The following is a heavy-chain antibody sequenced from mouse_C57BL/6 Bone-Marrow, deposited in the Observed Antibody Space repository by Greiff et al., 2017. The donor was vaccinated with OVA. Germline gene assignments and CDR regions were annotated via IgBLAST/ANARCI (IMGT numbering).Heavy chain of an antibody. D-gene: IGHD4-1*01. V-gene: IGHV1-50*01. Sequence: VQLQQPGAELVKPGASVKLSCKASGYTFTSYWMQWVKQRPGQGLEWIGEIDPSDSYTNYNQKFKGKATLTADTSSSTAYMQLSSLTSEDSAVYYCASLGHARDYWGQGTSVTVSS. CDR3: ASLGHARDY. CDR1: GYTFTSYW. CDR2: IDPSDSYT. J-gene: IGHJ4*01.